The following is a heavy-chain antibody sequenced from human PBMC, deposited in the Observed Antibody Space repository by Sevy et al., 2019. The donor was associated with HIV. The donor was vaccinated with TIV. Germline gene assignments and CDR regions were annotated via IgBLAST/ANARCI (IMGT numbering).Heavy chain of an antibody. CDR2: ISYDGSNK. D-gene: IGHD1-7*01. Sequence: GGSLRLSCAASGFTFSSYAMHWVRQAPGKGLEWVAVISYDGSNKYYGDSVKGRFTIFRDNSKNTLYLQMNSLRAEDTAGYYCARALLRTTAMTHFDYWGQGTLVTVSS. J-gene: IGHJ4*02. CDR3: ARALLRTTAMTHFDY. V-gene: IGHV3-30-3*01. CDR1: GFTFSSYA.